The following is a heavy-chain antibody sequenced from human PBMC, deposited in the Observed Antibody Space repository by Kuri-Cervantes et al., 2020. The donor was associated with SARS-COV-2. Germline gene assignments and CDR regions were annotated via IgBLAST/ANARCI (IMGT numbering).Heavy chain of an antibody. CDR1: GFTFSSYA. CDR3: AKDQEXGSYFDY. V-gene: IGHV3-23*01. J-gene: IGHJ4*02. D-gene: IGHD1-26*01. Sequence: GESLKIXXAASGFTFSSYAMSWVRQAPGKGLEWVXXISGSGGSTYYADSVKGRFTISRDNSKNTLYLXXNSLRAEDTAXYYCAKDQEXGSYFDYWGQGTLVTVSS. CDR2: ISGSGGST.